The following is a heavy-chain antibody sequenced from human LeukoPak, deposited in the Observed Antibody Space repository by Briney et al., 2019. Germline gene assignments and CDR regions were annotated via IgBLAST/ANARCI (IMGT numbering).Heavy chain of an antibody. V-gene: IGHV3-74*01. D-gene: IGHD3-16*01. CDR1: GFTFSSYW. Sequence: GGSLRLSCAASGFTFSSYWMHWVRQAPGKGLVWVSRINSDGSNSIYGDSVKGRFTISRDNAKNTLYSQLSGLRADDTAVYYCARGGGDHAFDIWGQGTMVTVSS. CDR3: ARGGGDHAFDI. J-gene: IGHJ3*02. CDR2: INSDGSNS.